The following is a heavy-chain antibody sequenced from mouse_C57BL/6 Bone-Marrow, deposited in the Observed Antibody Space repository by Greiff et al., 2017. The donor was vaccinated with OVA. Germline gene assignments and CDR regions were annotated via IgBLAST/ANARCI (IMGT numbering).Heavy chain of an antibody. CDR2: IDPADGNT. J-gene: IGHJ3*01. CDR1: GFNINNTY. CDR3: ARDSAFAY. Sequence: VQLQQSVAELVRPGASVKLSCTASGFNINNTYMHWVKQRPEQGLEWIGRIDPADGNTKYAPKFQGKATLTAAKSSHTAYLQLISLTAEDAAIYYCARDSAFAYWGQGTPVTVSA. V-gene: IGHV14-3*01.